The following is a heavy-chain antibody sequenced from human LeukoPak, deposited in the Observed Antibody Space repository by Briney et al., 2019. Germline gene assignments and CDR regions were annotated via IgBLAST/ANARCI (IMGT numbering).Heavy chain of an antibody. CDR3: ARETLSRGGDCYYDY. Sequence: PGRSLRLSCAASGFTFSSYGMHWVRQAPGKGLEWVAVIWYDGSNKYYADSAKGRFTISRDNSKNTLYLQMNSLRAEDTAVYYCARETLSRGGDCYYDYWGQGTLVTVSS. CDR2: IWYDGSNK. D-gene: IGHD2-21*01. J-gene: IGHJ4*02. V-gene: IGHV3-33*01. CDR1: GFTFSSYG.